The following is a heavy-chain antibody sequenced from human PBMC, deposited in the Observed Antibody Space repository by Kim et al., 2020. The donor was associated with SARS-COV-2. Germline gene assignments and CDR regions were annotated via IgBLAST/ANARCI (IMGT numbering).Heavy chain of an antibody. D-gene: IGHD3-3*01. J-gene: IGHJ4*02. CDR2: IHPGSGGK. Sequence: ASVKVSCKASGYPFSNYYMHWVRQTPGQGLEWMGWIHPGSGGKNYAEKFQDRVTMTRDTSRNTIYLDLSRLTSDDTAVYYCATNNFWSNLYRTLPEYWGQ. V-gene: IGHV1-2*02. CDR3: ATNNFWSNLYRTLPEY. CDR1: GYPFSNYY.